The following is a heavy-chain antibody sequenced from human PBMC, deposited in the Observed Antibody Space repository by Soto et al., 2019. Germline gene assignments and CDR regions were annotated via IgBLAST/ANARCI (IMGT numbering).Heavy chain of an antibody. D-gene: IGHD6-19*01. Sequence: QVQLVESGGGVVQPGRSLRLSCAASGFTFSSYGMHWVRQAPDKGLEWVAVIWYDGSNKYYADSVKGRFTISRDNSKNTLYLQMNSLRAEDTAVYYCARDGPYSSGWYALSFDYWGQGTLVTVSS. V-gene: IGHV3-33*01. CDR3: ARDGPYSSGWYALSFDY. J-gene: IGHJ4*02. CDR2: IWYDGSNK. CDR1: GFTFSSYG.